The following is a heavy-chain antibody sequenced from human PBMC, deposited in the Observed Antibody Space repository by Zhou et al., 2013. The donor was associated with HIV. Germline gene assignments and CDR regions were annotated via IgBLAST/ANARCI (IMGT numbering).Heavy chain of an antibody. J-gene: IGHJ5*02. CDR1: GGTFSSYA. D-gene: IGHD2-8*01. Sequence: QVQLVQSGAEVKKPGSSVKVSCKASGGTFSSYAISWVRQAPGQGLEWMGGIIPIFGTANYAQKFQGRVTITTDESTSTAYTELSSLRSEDTAMYYCARRTSRGNWFDPWGQGTLVTVSS. V-gene: IGHV1-69*05. CDR2: IIPIFGTA. CDR3: ARRTSRGNWFDP.